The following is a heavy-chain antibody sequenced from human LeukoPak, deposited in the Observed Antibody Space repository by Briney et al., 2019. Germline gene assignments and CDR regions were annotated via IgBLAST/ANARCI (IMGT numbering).Heavy chain of an antibody. Sequence: GASVKVSCEASGYTFTGYYMHWVRQAPGQGLEWMGWINPNSGGTNYAQKFQGRVTMTRDTSISTAYMELSRLRSDDTAVYYCARDGSGVTAGTSYYYYYMDVWGKGTTVTISS. CDR2: INPNSGGT. CDR1: GYTFTGYY. J-gene: IGHJ6*03. CDR3: ARDGSGVTAGTSYYYYYMDV. V-gene: IGHV1-2*02. D-gene: IGHD2-21*02.